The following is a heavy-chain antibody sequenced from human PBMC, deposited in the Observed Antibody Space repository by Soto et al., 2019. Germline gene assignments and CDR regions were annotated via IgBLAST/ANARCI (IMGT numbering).Heavy chain of an antibody. V-gene: IGHV1-46*01. J-gene: IGHJ4*02. CDR3: AIYVDTAMVTGGY. CDR2: INPSGGST. CDR1: GYTFTSYY. D-gene: IGHD5-18*01. Sequence: PSVKVSCTASGYTFTSYYMHWVRQAPGQGLEWMGIINPSGGSTSYAQKFQGRVTMTRDTSTSTVYMELSSLRSEDTAVYYCAIYVDTAMVTGGYWGQGTLVTVSS.